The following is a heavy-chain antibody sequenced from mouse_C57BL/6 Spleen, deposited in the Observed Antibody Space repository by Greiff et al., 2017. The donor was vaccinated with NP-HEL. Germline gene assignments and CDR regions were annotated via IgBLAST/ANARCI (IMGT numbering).Heavy chain of an antibody. CDR1: GFTFSSYT. V-gene: IGHV5-9*01. D-gene: IGHD2-2*01. J-gene: IGHJ3*01. Sequence: EVKLMESGGGLVKPGGSLKLSCAASGFTFSSYTMSWVRQTPEKRLEWVATISGGGGNTYYPDSVKGRFTISRDNAKNTLYLQMSSLRSEDTALYYCARFGYEGLWFAYWGQGTLVTVSA. CDR3: ARFGYEGLWFAY. CDR2: ISGGGGNT.